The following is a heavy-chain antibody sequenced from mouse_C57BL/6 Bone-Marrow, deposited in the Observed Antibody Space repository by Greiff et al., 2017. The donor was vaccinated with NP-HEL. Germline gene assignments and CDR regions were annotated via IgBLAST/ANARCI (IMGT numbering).Heavy chain of an antibody. J-gene: IGHJ4*01. V-gene: IGHV1-69*01. CDR2: IDPSDSYT. CDR3: ARDRDYGNYLYAMDY. CDR1: GYTFTSYW. Sequence: QVQLQQSGAELVMPGASVKLSCKASGYTFTSYWMHWVKQRPGQGLEWIGEIDPSDSYTNYNQKFKGKSTLTVDKSSSTAYMQLSSLTSEDSAVYYCARDRDYGNYLYAMDYWGQGTSVTVSS. D-gene: IGHD2-1*01.